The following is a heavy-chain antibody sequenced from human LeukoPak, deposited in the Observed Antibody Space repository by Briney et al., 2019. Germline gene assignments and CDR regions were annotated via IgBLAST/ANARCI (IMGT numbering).Heavy chain of an antibody. J-gene: IGHJ1*01. CDR1: GFTFTDYY. D-gene: IGHD3-10*01. CDR3: AKASAFQWFGELFPIAEYFQH. V-gene: IGHV3-11*04. Sequence: PGGSLRLSCEASGFTFTDYYMTWIRQAPGKGLEWVSYISGSGSTIYYGDSVKGRFTISRDNAKNTLYLQMNSLRAEDTAVYYCAKASAFQWFGELFPIAEYFQHWGQGTLVTVSS. CDR2: ISGSGSTI.